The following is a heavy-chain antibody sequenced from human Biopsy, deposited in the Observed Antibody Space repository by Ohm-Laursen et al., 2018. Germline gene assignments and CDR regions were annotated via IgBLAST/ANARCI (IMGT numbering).Heavy chain of an antibody. CDR2: ISSSSDNI. J-gene: IGHJ6*02. V-gene: IGHV3-21*01. CDR1: GFIFSTYT. D-gene: IGHD3-10*01. Sequence: SLRLSCAASGFIFSTYTMNWVRQAPGEGLEWVSTISSSSDNIYYVDSVKGRFTISRDNAKNSLYLQMNSLRAEDTAVYYCARSRGSSGIATIYYYGMDVWGQGTTVTVSS. CDR3: ARSRGSSGIATIYYYGMDV.